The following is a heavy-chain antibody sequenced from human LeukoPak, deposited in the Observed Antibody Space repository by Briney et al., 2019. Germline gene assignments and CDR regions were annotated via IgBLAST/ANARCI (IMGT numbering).Heavy chain of an antibody. Sequence: PGGSLRLSCAASGFTFSSYGMTWVRQAPGKGLEWVSYISSSSSTIYYADSVKGRFTISRDNAKNSLYLQMNSLRAEDTAVYYCARAVFDSSGYYFDYHYMDVWGKGTTVTISS. CDR3: ARAVFDSSGYYFDYHYMDV. CDR1: GFTFSSYG. J-gene: IGHJ6*03. V-gene: IGHV3-48*04. CDR2: ISSSSSTI. D-gene: IGHD3-22*01.